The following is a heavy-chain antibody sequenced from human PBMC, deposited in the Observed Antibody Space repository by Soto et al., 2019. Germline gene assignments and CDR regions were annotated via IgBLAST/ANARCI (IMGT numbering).Heavy chain of an antibody. D-gene: IGHD6-13*01. Sequence: QVQLVESGGGVVQPGRSLRLSCAASGFTFNNFGMHWVRQAPGKGLEWVAVISYDGSNTYYADSVKGRFTISRDTSRNTLFLQMNSLRAEDTAVYYCAKRDSSSFIDAFDLWGQGTMVTVSS. CDR1: GFTFNNFG. J-gene: IGHJ3*01. V-gene: IGHV3-30*18. CDR3: AKRDSSSFIDAFDL. CDR2: ISYDGSNT.